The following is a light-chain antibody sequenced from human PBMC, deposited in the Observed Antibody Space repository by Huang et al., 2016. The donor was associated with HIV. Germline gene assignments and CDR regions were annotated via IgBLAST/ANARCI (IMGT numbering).Light chain of an antibody. CDR2: WAS. Sequence: DIVMTQSPDSLAVSLGERATIRCKSGRSILYSPNNRHYLAWYQVKPGQPPRLLIYWASTRAAGVPDRFTGSGSGTDFSLTITNLQAEDVAVYYCQQYYNTPPLTFGGGTKVTIK. CDR1: RSILYSPNNRHY. CDR3: QQYYNTPPLT. V-gene: IGKV4-1*01. J-gene: IGKJ4*01.